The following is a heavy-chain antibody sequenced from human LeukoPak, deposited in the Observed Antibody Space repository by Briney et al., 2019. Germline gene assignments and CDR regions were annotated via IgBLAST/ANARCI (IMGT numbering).Heavy chain of an antibody. Sequence: ASVKVSCKASGYTFTSYGISWVRQAPGQGLEWMGWISAYSGNTNYAQKLQGRVTMTTDTSTSTAYMELRSLRSDDTAVYYCASAPRLLSWFDPWGQGTLVTVSS. V-gene: IGHV1-18*01. CDR3: ASAPRLLSWFDP. CDR1: GYTFTSYG. J-gene: IGHJ5*02. CDR2: ISAYSGNT. D-gene: IGHD2-15*01.